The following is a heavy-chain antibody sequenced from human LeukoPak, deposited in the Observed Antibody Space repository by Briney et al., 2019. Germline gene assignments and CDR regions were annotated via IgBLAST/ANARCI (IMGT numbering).Heavy chain of an antibody. CDR1: GFTFSSYG. V-gene: IGHV3-30*02. CDR3: AKGVKSSAAMQGYYYYYMDV. CDR2: IRYDGSNK. Sequence: GGSLRLSCAASGFTFSSYGMHWVRQAPCKGLEEVAFIRYDGSNKYYADYVKGRFTISRDNSKNTLYLQMNSLRAEDTAVYYCAKGVKSSAAMQGYYYYYMDVWGKGTTVTVSS. D-gene: IGHD2-2*01. J-gene: IGHJ6*03.